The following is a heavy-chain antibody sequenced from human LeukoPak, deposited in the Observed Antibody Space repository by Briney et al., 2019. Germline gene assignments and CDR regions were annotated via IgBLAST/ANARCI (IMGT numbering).Heavy chain of an antibody. J-gene: IGHJ4*02. V-gene: IGHV3-21*04. CDR2: ISSSSSYI. Sequence: GGSLRLSCAASGFTFSSYSINWLRQAPGKGLEWVSSISSSSSYIYYADSVKGRFTISRDNAKNSLYLQMNSLRAEDTAVYYCAKDRGIISDYWGQGTLVTVSS. CDR1: GFTFSSYS. D-gene: IGHD3-10*01. CDR3: AKDRGIISDY.